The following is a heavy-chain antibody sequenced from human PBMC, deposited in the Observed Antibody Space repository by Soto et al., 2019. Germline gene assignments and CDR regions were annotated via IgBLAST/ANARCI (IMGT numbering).Heavy chain of an antibody. CDR3: AKDFYGITMIRGVFRSSMDV. CDR2: ISSSSSYI. D-gene: IGHD3-10*01. J-gene: IGHJ6*02. V-gene: IGHV3-21*04. CDR1: GFTFSSYS. Sequence: GGSLRLSCAASGFTFSSYSMNWVRQAPGKGLEWVSSISSSSSYIYYADSVKGRFTISRDNSKNTLYLQMNSLRAEDTAVYYCAKDFYGITMIRGVFRSSMDVWGQGTTVTVSS.